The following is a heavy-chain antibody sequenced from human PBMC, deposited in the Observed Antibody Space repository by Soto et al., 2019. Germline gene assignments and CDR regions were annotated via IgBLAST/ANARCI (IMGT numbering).Heavy chain of an antibody. Sequence: QLQLQESGPGLVKPSETLSLTCTVSGCSISSSSYYWGWIRQPPGKGLEWIGCIYYRGSTYYNPSLKRRVTISVDTSKNQFSRKRSSVTAADTAVYYCARQGQFFGFDYWGQGPLVTVSS. CDR3: ARQGQFFGFDY. V-gene: IGHV4-39*01. D-gene: IGHD3-3*01. CDR1: GCSISSSSYY. CDR2: IYYRGST. J-gene: IGHJ4*02.